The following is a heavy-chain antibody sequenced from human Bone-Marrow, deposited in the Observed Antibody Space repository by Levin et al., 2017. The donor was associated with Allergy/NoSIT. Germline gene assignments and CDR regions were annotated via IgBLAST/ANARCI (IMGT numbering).Heavy chain of an antibody. D-gene: IGHD4-17*01. CDR1: GLTFGDYW. V-gene: IGHV3-7*03. CDR2: INQDGGAK. CDR3: ARGRRGGDYQGDAFDI. Sequence: GGSLRLSCAASGLTFGDYWMIWVRQAPGKGLEWVANINQDGGAKYYVDSVEGRFTISRDNAKNSLYLQMNTLRAEDTAVYYCARGRRGGDYQGDAFDIWGQGTMLTVSS. J-gene: IGHJ3*02.